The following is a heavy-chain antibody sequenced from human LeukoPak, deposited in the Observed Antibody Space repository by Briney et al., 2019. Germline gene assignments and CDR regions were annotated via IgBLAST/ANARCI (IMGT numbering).Heavy chain of an antibody. CDR3: ARGGVDHYGSGTYYLMYYFDH. CDR1: GFTVSSNS. V-gene: IGHV3-23*01. Sequence: GGSLRLSYTVSGFTVSSNSMSWVRQAPGKGLEWVSGISGSGGATYYADSVKGRFTVSRDDPHNTLYLQMNSVRAEDTAVYFCARGGVDHYGSGTYYLMYYFDHWGQGALVTVSS. J-gene: IGHJ4*02. CDR2: ISGSGGAT. D-gene: IGHD3-10*01.